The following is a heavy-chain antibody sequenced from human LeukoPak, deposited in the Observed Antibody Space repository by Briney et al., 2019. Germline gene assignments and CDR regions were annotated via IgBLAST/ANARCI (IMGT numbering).Heavy chain of an antibody. CDR3: AREGAD. V-gene: IGHV3-7*03. CDR1: GFTFSRFG. Sequence: GGSLRLSCAASGFTFSRFGMNWVRQAPGKGLEWVANIKQDGSEKYYVDSVKGRFTISRDNAKNSLYLQMNSLRAEDTAVYYCAREGADWGQGTLVTVSS. CDR2: IKQDGSEK. J-gene: IGHJ4*02. D-gene: IGHD1-26*01.